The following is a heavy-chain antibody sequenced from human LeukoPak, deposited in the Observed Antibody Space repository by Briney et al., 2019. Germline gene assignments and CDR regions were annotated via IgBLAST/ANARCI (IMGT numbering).Heavy chain of an antibody. V-gene: IGHV3-21*01. CDR3: ARILSSWELDP. Sequence: GGSLRLSCAASGFTFSRYWMSWVRQAPGKGLEWVSSISSSSSYIYYADSVKGRFTISRDNAKNSLYLQMNSLRAEDTAVYYCARILSSWELDPWGQGTLVTVSS. D-gene: IGHD6-13*01. CDR1: GFTFSRYW. J-gene: IGHJ5*02. CDR2: ISSSSSYI.